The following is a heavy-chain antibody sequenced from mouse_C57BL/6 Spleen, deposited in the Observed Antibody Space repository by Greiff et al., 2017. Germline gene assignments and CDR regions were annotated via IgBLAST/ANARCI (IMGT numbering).Heavy chain of an antibody. D-gene: IGHD2-4*01. CDR1: GYTLTSYW. CDR3: ASLGLRREGVFDY. Sequence: VQLQQSGAELVMPGASVKLSCKASGYTLTSYWLHWVKQRPGQGLEWIGEIDPSDSYTNYNQKFKGKSTLTVDKSSSTAYMQLSILTSKYSAVYYCASLGLRREGVFDYWGQGTTLTVSS. J-gene: IGHJ2*01. CDR2: IDPSDSYT. V-gene: IGHV1-69*01.